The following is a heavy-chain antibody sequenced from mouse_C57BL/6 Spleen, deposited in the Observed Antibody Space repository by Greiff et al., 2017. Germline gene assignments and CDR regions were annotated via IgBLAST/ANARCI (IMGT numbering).Heavy chain of an antibody. D-gene: IGHD3-3*01. V-gene: IGHV1-82*01. CDR1: GYAFSSSW. J-gene: IGHJ3*01. Sequence: QVQLQQSGPELVKPGASVKISCKTSGYAFSSSWMNWVKQRPGKGLEWIGRIYPGDGDTNYNGKFKGKATLTADKSSSTAYMQLSSLTSEDSAVYFCAREGSFAYWGQGTLVTVSA. CDR2: IYPGDGDT. CDR3: AREGSFAY.